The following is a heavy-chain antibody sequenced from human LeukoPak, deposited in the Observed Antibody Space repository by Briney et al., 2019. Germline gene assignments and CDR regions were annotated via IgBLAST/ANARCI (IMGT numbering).Heavy chain of an antibody. Sequence: PSETLSLTCAVSGGSISSSNWWSWVRQPPGKGLEWIGYIYYSGSTNYNPSLKSRVTISVDRSKNQFSLKLSSVTAADTAVYYCARVPLRGYCSSTSCIYFDYWGQGTLVTVSS. D-gene: IGHD2-2*01. CDR1: GGSISSSNW. V-gene: IGHV4-4*02. CDR3: ARVPLRGYCSSTSCIYFDY. J-gene: IGHJ4*02. CDR2: IYYSGST.